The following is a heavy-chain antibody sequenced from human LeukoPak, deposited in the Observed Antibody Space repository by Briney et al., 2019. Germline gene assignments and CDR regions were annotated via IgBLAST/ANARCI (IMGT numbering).Heavy chain of an antibody. CDR1: GYTFTSYD. CDR2: MNPNSGNT. D-gene: IGHD1-14*01. Sequence: ASVKVSCKASGYTFTSYDINWVRQATGQGLEWMGWMNPNSGNTGYAQKFQGRVTMTRNTSISTAYMELSSLRSEDTAVYYCARGYSPTGPDSYYYYMDVWGKGTTVTVSS. J-gene: IGHJ6*03. V-gene: IGHV1-8*01. CDR3: ARGYSPTGPDSYYYYMDV.